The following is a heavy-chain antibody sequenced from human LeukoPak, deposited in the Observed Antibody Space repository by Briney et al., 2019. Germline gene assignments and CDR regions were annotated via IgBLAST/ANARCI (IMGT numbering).Heavy chain of an antibody. Sequence: GGSLRLSCAASGFTFSKYWMLWVRHAPGKGLESVSRINTDGTATTYADSAKGRFTVSRDNADNTMFLQMNSVRDEDTAVYYCATKQWLAPPPDSWGQGTPVTVSS. V-gene: IGHV3-74*01. CDR3: ATKQWLAPPPDS. D-gene: IGHD6-19*01. CDR2: INTDGTAT. J-gene: IGHJ4*02. CDR1: GFTFSKYW.